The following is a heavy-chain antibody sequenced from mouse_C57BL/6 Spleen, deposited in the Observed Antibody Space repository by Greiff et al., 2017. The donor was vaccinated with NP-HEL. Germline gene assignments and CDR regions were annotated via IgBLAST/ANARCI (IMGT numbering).Heavy chain of an antibody. CDR1: GYTFTSYW. CDR3: ARGGLTGTRNYAMDY. CDR2: INPSNGGT. D-gene: IGHD4-1*01. V-gene: IGHV1-53*01. Sequence: VKLQQPGTELVKPGASVKLSCKASGYTFTSYWMHWVKQRPGQGLEWIGNINPSNGGTNYNEKFKSKATLTVDKSSSTAYMQLSSLTSEDSAVYYCARGGLTGTRNYAMDYWGQGTSVTVSS. J-gene: IGHJ4*01.